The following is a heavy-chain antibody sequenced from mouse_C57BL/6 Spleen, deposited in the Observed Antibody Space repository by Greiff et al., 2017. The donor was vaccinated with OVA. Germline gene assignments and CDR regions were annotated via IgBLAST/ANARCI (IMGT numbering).Heavy chain of an antibody. J-gene: IGHJ4*01. CDR1: GYTFTDYY. V-gene: IGHV1-19*01. CDR3: ARDYDYDDYAMDY. CDR2: INPYNGGT. D-gene: IGHD2-4*01. Sequence: EVKLQESGPVLVKPGASVKMSCKASGYTFTDYYMNWVKQSHGKSLEWIGVINPYNGGTSYNQKFKGKATLTVDKSSSTAYMELNSLTSEDSAVYYCARDYDYDDYAMDYWGQGTSVTVSS.